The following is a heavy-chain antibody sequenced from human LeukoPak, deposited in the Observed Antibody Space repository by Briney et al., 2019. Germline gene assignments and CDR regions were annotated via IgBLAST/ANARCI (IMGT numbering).Heavy chain of an antibody. D-gene: IGHD2-2*01. CDR3: AREDYAHSPDAFDI. V-gene: IGHV3-20*04. Sequence: PGGSLGLSCAASGFTFDDCGMSWVRQAPGKGLEWVSGINWSGGSTAYADSVKGRFTISRDNAKNSLYLQMNSLRAEDTALYYCAREDYAHSPDAFDIWGQGTMVTVSS. CDR1: GFTFDDCG. CDR2: INWSGGST. J-gene: IGHJ3*02.